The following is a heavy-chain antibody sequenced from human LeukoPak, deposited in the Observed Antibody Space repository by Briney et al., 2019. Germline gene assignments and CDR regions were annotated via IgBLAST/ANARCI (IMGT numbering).Heavy chain of an antibody. J-gene: IGHJ4*02. CDR3: ARVNYDSSGYYYSDY. CDR1: GYTFTSYY. V-gene: IGHV1-8*03. Sequence: ASVKVSCKASGYTFTSYYMHWVRQAPGQGLEWMGWMNPNSGNTGYAQKFQGRVTITRNTSISTAYMELSSLRSEDTAVYYCARVNYDSSGYYYSDYWGQGTLVTVSS. CDR2: MNPNSGNT. D-gene: IGHD3-22*01.